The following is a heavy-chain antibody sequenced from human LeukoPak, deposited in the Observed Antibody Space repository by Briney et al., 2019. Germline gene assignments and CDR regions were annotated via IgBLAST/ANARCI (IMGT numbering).Heavy chain of an antibody. CDR2: IYTSGST. D-gene: IGHD3-16*01. CDR3: ARVGEQYTFGGYYFDY. V-gene: IGHV4-61*02. J-gene: IGHJ4*02. CDR1: GASISSGSYY. Sequence: SETLSLTCTVSGASISSGSYYWSWIRQPAGKGLEWIGRIYTSGSTNYNPSLKSRVTISVDTSKNQFSLKLSSVTAADTAVYYCARVGEQYTFGGYYFDYWGQGTLVTVSS.